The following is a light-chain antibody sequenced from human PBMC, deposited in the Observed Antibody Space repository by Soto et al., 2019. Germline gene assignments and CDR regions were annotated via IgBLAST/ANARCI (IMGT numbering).Light chain of an antibody. CDR1: QSVSSN. Sequence: EIVMTQSPATLSVSPGERATLSCRASQSVSSNLAWYQQKPGRAPRLLIYGASTRVTGVPARSSGSGSGTEFTLTISSLQSEDFAVYYCQQYNNWPPWAFGQGTKVEIK. V-gene: IGKV3-15*01. CDR2: GAS. CDR3: QQYNNWPPWA. J-gene: IGKJ1*01.